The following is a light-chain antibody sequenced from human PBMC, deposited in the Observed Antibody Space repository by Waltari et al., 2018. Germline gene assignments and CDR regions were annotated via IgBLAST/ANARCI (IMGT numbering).Light chain of an antibody. Sequence: DIQMTQSPSTLSASVGDRVTITCRASQTISNYLAWYQQKPGKAPTLLIYKSSNLETGVPSRFSCSGSGSDFTLTISSLQPDDFATYYCQQYNAYQFTFGPGTKVDIK. CDR3: QQYNAYQFT. CDR2: KSS. J-gene: IGKJ3*01. V-gene: IGKV1-5*03. CDR1: QTISNY.